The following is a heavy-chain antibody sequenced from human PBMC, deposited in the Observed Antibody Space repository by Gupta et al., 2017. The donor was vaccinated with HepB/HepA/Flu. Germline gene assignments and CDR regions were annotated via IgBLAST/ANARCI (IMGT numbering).Heavy chain of an antibody. CDR1: GFTFSSYS. CDR3: ARGPTMVRGVGWGDYFDY. V-gene: IGHV3-21*01. Sequence: EVQLVESGGGLVKPGGSLRLSCAASGFTFSSYSMNWVRQAPGKGLEWVSSISRSRSYIYYADSVTGRFTFSRDNAKNSLYLHMNSLSAEDTAVYYCARGPTMVRGVGWGDYFDYWGQGTRGTVA. D-gene: IGHD3-10*01. CDR2: ISRSRSYI. J-gene: IGHJ4*02.